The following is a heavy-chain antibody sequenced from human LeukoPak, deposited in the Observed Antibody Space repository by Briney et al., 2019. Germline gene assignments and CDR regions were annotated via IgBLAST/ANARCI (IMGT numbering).Heavy chain of an antibody. Sequence: PSETLSLTCTVSGGSVSNYYWSWIRQSPGKGLEWIGYIYYTETSYNPSLKSRVTISADTSKNQYSLKLSSVTAADTAVYYCAGRWGTVVRGVIDYWGQGTLVTVSS. CDR3: AGRWGTVVRGVIDY. V-gene: IGHV4-59*08. CDR1: GGSVSNYY. J-gene: IGHJ4*02. CDR2: IYYTET. D-gene: IGHD3-10*01.